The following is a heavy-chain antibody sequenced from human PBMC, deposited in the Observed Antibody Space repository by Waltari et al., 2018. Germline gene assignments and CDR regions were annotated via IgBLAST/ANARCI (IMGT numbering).Heavy chain of an antibody. Sequence: QLQLQESGPGLVKPSETLSLTCTVSGGSIRSSSYYWGWIRQPPGKGLEWIGSIYYSGSTYYNPSLKSRVTISVDTSKNQFSLKLSSVTAADTAVYYCARDFYSSSPNFDYWGQGTLVTVSS. CDR2: IYYSGST. CDR1: GGSIRSSSYY. D-gene: IGHD6-6*01. CDR3: ARDFYSSSPNFDY. V-gene: IGHV4-39*07. J-gene: IGHJ4*02.